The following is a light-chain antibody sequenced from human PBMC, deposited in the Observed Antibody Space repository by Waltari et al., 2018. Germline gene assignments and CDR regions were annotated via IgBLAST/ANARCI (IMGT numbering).Light chain of an antibody. V-gene: IGKV3-20*01. CDR1: QSVSRA. CDR2: GTS. J-gene: IGKJ1*01. CDR3: QHYVRLPAT. Sequence: ELVLTQSPGTLSLSPGERATLSCRSSQSVSRALAWYQQKPGQAPRLLIYGTSNRATGIPDRFCGSESGTDFSLTISRLEPEDVAVYVCQHYVRLPATFGQRTKVEIK.